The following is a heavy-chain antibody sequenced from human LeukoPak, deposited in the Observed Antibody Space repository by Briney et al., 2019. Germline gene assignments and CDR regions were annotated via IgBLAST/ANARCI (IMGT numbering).Heavy chain of an antibody. D-gene: IGHD3-22*01. CDR2: IWYDGTNK. V-gene: IGHV3-33*01. CDR3: APARESMILVG. CDR1: GFTFSTYG. Sequence: GRSLRLSCAASGFTFSTYGMHWVRQAPGKGLEWVAVIWYDGTNKYYADSVKGRFTISRDNSKNTLYLQMNSLRVEDKAVYYCAPARESMILVGWGQGTLVTVSS. J-gene: IGHJ4*02.